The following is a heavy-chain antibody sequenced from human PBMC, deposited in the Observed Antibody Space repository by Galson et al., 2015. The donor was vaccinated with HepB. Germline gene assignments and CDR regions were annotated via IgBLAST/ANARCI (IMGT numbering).Heavy chain of an antibody. V-gene: IGHV3-30*18. CDR1: GFTFSSYD. D-gene: IGHD3-3*01. Sequence: SLRLSCAASGFTFSSYDMHWVRQAPGKGLEWVAVISYDGSNKYYADSVKGRFTISRDNSKNTLYLQMNSLRAEDTAVYYCAKAMEGDYDFWSGYDYWGQGTLVTVSS. J-gene: IGHJ4*02. CDR3: AKAMEGDYDFWSGYDY. CDR2: ISYDGSNK.